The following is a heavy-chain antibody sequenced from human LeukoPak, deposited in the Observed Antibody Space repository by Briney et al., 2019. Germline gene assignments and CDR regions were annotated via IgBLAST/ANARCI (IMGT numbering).Heavy chain of an antibody. CDR3: AKHRFGDYFDY. J-gene: IGHJ4*02. V-gene: IGHV3-23*01. CDR1: GFTFSSYS. Sequence: GALRLSCAASGFTFSSYSMNWVRQAPGKGLEWVSAISGSGGSTYYADSVKGRFTISRDNSKNTLCLQMNSLRAEDTAVYYCAKHRFGDYFDYWGQGTLVTVSS. D-gene: IGHD3-10*01. CDR2: ISGSGGST.